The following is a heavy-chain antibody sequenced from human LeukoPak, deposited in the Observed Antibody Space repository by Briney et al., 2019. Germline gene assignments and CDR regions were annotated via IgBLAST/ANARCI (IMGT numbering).Heavy chain of an antibody. D-gene: IGHD3-10*01. Sequence: SETLSLTCTVSGGSISSYYWSWIRQPPGKGLEWIGRIYRSGSTYYNPSLKSRVTISVDTSKNQFSLKLSSVTAADTAVYYCARSLWFGESYFDYWGQGNVVSVSS. CDR1: GGSISSYY. CDR3: ARSLWFGESYFDY. CDR2: IYRSGST. V-gene: IGHV4-59*05. J-gene: IGHJ4*02.